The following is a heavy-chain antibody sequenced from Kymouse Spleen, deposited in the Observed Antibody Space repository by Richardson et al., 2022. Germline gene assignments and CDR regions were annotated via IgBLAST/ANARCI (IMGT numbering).Heavy chain of an antibody. Sequence: QVQLQQWGAGLLKPSETLSLTCAVYGGSFSGYYWSWIRQPPGKGLEWIGEINHSGSTNYNPSLKSRVTISVDTSKNQFSLKLSSVTAADTAVYYCARWGYSSSLYYYYYGMDVWGQGTTVTVSS. J-gene: IGHJ6*02. CDR2: INHSGST. V-gene: IGHV4-34*01. CDR1: GGSFSGYY. CDR3: ARWGYSSSLYYYYYGMDV. D-gene: IGHD6-13*01,IGHD6-25*01,IGHD6-6*01.